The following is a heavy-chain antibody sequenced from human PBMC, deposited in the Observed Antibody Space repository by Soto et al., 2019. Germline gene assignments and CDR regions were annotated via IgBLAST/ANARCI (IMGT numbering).Heavy chain of an antibody. CDR3: ARDKRDLRFLEWSYYFGY. Sequence: QVQLVESGGGVVQPGRSLRLSCAASGFTFSTYAMHWVRQAPGKGLEWVAVISYDGSNKYYADSVKGRFTISRDNSKNTXNLQMNSLRAEDTAVYYCARDKRDLRFLEWSYYFGYWGQGTLVTVSS. CDR2: ISYDGSNK. D-gene: IGHD3-3*01. CDR1: GFTFSTYA. J-gene: IGHJ4*02. V-gene: IGHV3-30-3*01.